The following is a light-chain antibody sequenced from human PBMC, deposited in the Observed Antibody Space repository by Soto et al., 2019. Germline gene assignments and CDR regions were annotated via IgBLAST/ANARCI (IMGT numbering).Light chain of an antibody. Sequence: EIVLTQSPGTLCLPPGEISTPSCRASHSGSRSPLARYPQKPGPAPRLLIYGASSRATGIPDRFSGSGSGTDFTLTISRLEPEDFAVYYCQQYGSSPWTFGQGTKVDIK. J-gene: IGKJ1*01. CDR1: HSGSRSP. CDR2: GAS. V-gene: IGKV3-20*01. CDR3: QQYGSSPWT.